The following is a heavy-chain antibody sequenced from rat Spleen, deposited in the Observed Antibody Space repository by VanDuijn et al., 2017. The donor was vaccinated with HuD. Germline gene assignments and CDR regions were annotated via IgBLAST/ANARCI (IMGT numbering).Heavy chain of an antibody. CDR2: ISYDGGHT. CDR1: GFSFGDYA. D-gene: IGHD1-9*01. V-gene: IGHV5-17*01. Sequence: EVQLVESGGGLVQPGRSLKFSCAASGFSFGDYAMAWVRQAPTKGLEWVASISYDGGHTYYRDSVKGRFTISRDNAKSSLYLQMDSLRSEDTSTYYCAKDIRYFDYWGQGVMVTVSS. J-gene: IGHJ2*01. CDR3: AKDIRYFDY.